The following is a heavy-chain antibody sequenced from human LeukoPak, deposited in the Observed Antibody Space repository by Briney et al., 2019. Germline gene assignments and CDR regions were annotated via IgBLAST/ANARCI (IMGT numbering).Heavy chain of an antibody. V-gene: IGHV3-23*01. D-gene: IGHD2-21*02. CDR1: GFTFSNYG. J-gene: IGHJ4*02. CDR2: IRGSGGGT. Sequence: GESLRLSCAASGFTFSNYGMSWVRQAPGKGLEWVSVIRGSGGGTYYADSVKGRFTISRGNSKNTVYLQMNSLRAEDTAVYYCVKARMPHCGTDCLESWGQGTLVTVSS. CDR3: VKARMPHCGTDCLES.